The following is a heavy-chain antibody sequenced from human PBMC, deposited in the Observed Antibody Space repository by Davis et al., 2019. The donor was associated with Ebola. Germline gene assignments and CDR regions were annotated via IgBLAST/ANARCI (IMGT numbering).Heavy chain of an antibody. Sequence: MPGGSLSLSCAVYGGSSSGYNWSWIRQPPGRGLEWIGEINHSGSTNYNPSLKSRVTISVDTSKNQFSLKLSSVTAADTAVYYCARFVRWSGNGMDVWGQGTTVTVSS. CDR1: GGSSSGYN. V-gene: IGHV4-34*01. CDR3: ARFVRWSGNGMDV. J-gene: IGHJ6*02. CDR2: INHSGST. D-gene: IGHD3-3*01.